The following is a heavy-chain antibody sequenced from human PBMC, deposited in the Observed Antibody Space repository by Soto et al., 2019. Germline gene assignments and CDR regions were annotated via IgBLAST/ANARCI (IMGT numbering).Heavy chain of an antibody. CDR1: GGSISGGVGGLYY. J-gene: IGHJ2*01. D-gene: IGHD4-17*01. CDR3: AREVIPLTTDWYFDL. V-gene: IGHV4-30-4*01. CDR2: IYDSGST. Sequence: QVQLRESGPGLVKPSETLSLTSTVSGGSISGGVGGLYYWSWIRQPPGKGLEWIGYIYDSGSTYSNPSLQSRVTLSVDTSKNQFSLRLSSVTAADSAVYYCAREVIPLTTDWYFDLWGQGTLVTVSS.